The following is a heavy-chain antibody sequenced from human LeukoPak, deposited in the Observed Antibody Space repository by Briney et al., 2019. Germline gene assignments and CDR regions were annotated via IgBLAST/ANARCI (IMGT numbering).Heavy chain of an antibody. Sequence: GGSLRLSCAASGFTFSSYSMNWVRQAPGKGLEWVSSISSSSSYIYYADSVKGRFTISRDNAKNSLYLQMNSLRAEDTALYYCAKAIIGSSGYYSFDYWGQGTLVTVSS. D-gene: IGHD3-22*01. J-gene: IGHJ4*02. V-gene: IGHV3-21*04. CDR3: AKAIIGSSGYYSFDY. CDR1: GFTFSSYS. CDR2: ISSSSSYI.